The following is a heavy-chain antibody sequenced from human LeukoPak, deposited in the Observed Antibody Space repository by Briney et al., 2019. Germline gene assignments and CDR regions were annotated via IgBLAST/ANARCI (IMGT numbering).Heavy chain of an antibody. Sequence: GGSLRLSCAASGFTFDDYAMHWVRQAPGKGLEWVSGISWDSGSIGYADSVKGRFTISRDNAKNSLYLQMNSLRAEDTALYYCAKGGGYSSSWYLYFDYWGQGTLVTVSS. J-gene: IGHJ4*02. V-gene: IGHV3-9*01. CDR3: AKGGGYSSSWYLYFDY. D-gene: IGHD6-13*01. CDR2: ISWDSGSI. CDR1: GFTFDDYA.